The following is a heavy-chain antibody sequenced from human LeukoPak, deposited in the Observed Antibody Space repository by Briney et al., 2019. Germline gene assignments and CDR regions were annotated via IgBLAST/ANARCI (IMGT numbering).Heavy chain of an antibody. J-gene: IGHJ4*02. CDR3: ARHRAYSSSSPFDY. D-gene: IGHD6-6*01. CDR1: GGSISSLY. V-gene: IGHV4-59*08. Sequence: SETLSLTCSVSGGSISSLYWSWIRQPPGKGLEWIGYNTGSTNYNPSLKSRVTMFVDMSKNQFSLRLSSVTAADTAVYYCARHRAYSSSSPFDYWGQGTLVTVSS. CDR2: NTGST.